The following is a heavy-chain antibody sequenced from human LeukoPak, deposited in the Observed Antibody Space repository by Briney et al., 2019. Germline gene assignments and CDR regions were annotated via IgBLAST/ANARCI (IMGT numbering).Heavy chain of an antibody. V-gene: IGHV1-69*01. CDR1: GGTFSSYA. Sequence: SVKASCKASGGTFSSYAISWVRQAPGQGLEWMGGIIPIFGTANYAQKFQGRVTITADESTSTAYMELSSLRSEDTAVYYCAREMGRHDYGDYHGAEHWGQGTLVTVSS. CDR3: AREMGRHDYGDYHGAEH. CDR2: IIPIFGTA. D-gene: IGHD4-17*01. J-gene: IGHJ1*01.